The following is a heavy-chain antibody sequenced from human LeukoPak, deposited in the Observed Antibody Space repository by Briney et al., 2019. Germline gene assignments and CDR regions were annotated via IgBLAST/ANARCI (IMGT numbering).Heavy chain of an antibody. D-gene: IGHD6-13*01. Sequence: PSETLSLTCTVSGGSISSGGYSWGWIRQPPGKGLEWIGYIYHSGSTYYNPSLKSRVTISVDRSKNQFSLKLSSVTAADTAVYYCARVGKRRRGGSSFFYFDYWGQGTLVTVSS. V-gene: IGHV4-30-2*01. J-gene: IGHJ4*02. CDR2: IYHSGST. CDR1: GGSISSGGYS. CDR3: ARVGKRRRGGSSFFYFDY.